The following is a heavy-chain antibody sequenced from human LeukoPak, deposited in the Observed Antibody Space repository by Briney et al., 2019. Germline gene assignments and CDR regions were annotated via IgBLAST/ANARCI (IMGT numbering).Heavy chain of an antibody. CDR3: ARNSPEDIVVVPAAPHRRFDYYYGMDV. Sequence: ASVKVSCKASGYTFTGYAMHWVRQAPGQRLEWMGWINAGNGNTKYSQEFQGRVTITRDTSASTAYMELSSLRSEDTAVYYCARNSPEDIVVVPAAPHRRFDYYYGMDVWGKGTTVTVSS. V-gene: IGHV1-3*01. CDR1: GYTFTGYA. D-gene: IGHD2-2*01. J-gene: IGHJ6*04. CDR2: INAGNGNT.